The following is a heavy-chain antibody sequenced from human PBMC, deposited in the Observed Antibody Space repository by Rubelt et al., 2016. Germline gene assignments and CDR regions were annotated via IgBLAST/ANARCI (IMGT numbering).Heavy chain of an antibody. CDR2: IYYSGST. D-gene: IGHD1-26*01. V-gene: IGHV4-59*08. Sequence: QVQLQESGPGLVKPSETLSLTCTVSGGSISSYYWSWIRQPPGKGLEWIGYIYYSGSTNYNPSLKSRVTISVDTSKNQFSLKLSSVTAADTAVYYCARRGSGSYFGGQYYFDYWGQGTLVTVSS. J-gene: IGHJ4*02. CDR1: GGSISSYY. CDR3: ARRGSGSYFGGQYYFDY.